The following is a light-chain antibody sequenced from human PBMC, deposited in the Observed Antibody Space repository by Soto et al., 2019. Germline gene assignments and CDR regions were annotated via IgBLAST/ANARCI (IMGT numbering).Light chain of an antibody. CDR1: SSTVGGFNV. J-gene: IGLJ1*01. Sequence: ALTQPASVSGSPGQSITISCTGTSSTVGGFNVVSWYQQHPGKAPKVIIYEGIKRPSVISNRFSGSNSGSTASLTISGLQAEDEADYSCCSYVGATTYLFGTGTKVTVL. V-gene: IGLV2-23*01. CDR2: EGI. CDR3: CSYVGATTYL.